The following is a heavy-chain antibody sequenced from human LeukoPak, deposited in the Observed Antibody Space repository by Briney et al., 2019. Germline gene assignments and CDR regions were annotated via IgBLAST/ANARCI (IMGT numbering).Heavy chain of an antibody. D-gene: IGHD6-13*01. CDR1: GFTFSGYA. V-gene: IGHV3-23*01. Sequence: GGSLRLSCAASGFTFSGYAMSWVRQAPGKGLEWVSAISGSGGSTYYADSVKGRFTISRDNSKNTLYLQMNSLRAEDTAVYYCAKGTGAGGLGYWGQGTLVTVSS. CDR3: AKGTGAGGLGY. J-gene: IGHJ4*02. CDR2: ISGSGGST.